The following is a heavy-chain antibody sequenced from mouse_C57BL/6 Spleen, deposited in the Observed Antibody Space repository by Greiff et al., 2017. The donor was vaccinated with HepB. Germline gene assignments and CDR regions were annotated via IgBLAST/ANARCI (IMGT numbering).Heavy chain of an antibody. D-gene: IGHD4-1*01. CDR3: TTAGTSGDWYFDV. J-gene: IGHJ1*03. Sequence: EVQLQQSGAELVRPGASVKLSCTASGFNIKDDYMHWVKQRPEQGLEWIGWIDPENGDTEDASKFQGKATITADTSSNTAYLQLSSLTSEDTAVYYCTTAGTSGDWYFDVWGTGTTVTVSS. CDR2: IDPENGDT. CDR1: GFNIKDDY. V-gene: IGHV14-4*01.